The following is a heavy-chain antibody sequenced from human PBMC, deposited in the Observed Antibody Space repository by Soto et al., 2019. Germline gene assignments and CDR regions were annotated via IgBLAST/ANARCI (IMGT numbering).Heavy chain of an antibody. D-gene: IGHD6-19*01. CDR3: AKEIAIAVAGPSDY. Sequence: EVQLLESGGGLVQPGGSLRLSCAASGFTFSSYAMSWVRQAPGKGLEWVSAISGSGGSTYYADSVTGRFTISRDNSKNTLYLQMNSLRAEDTAIYYCAKEIAIAVAGPSDYWGQGTLVTVSS. CDR2: ISGSGGST. CDR1: GFTFSSYA. J-gene: IGHJ4*02. V-gene: IGHV3-23*01.